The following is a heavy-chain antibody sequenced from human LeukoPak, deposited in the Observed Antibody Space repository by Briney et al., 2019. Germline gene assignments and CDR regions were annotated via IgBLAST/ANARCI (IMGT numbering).Heavy chain of an antibody. CDR1: GGSTSSYY. CDR3: ARGLLEWLLYPPYYYYYMDV. V-gene: IGHV4-59*12. J-gene: IGHJ6*03. CDR2: IYYSGST. Sequence: SETLSLTCTVSGGSTSSYYWNWIRQPPGKGLEWIGNIYYSGSTNYNPSLKSRVTISVDTSKNQFSLKLSSVTAADTAVYYCARGLLEWLLYPPYYYYYMDVWGKGTTVTVSS. D-gene: IGHD3-3*01.